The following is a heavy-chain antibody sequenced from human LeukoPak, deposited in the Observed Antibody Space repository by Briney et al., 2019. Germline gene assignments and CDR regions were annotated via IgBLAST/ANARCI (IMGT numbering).Heavy chain of an antibody. J-gene: IGHJ3*02. D-gene: IGHD3-9*01. V-gene: IGHV1-18*01. CDR3: ARATFTISIPDAFDI. CDR1: GGTFSSYA. Sequence: ASVKVSCKASGGTFSSYAISWVRQAPGQGLEWMGWISAYNGNTNYAQKLQGRVTMTTDTSTSTAYMELRSLRSDDTAVYYCARATFTISIPDAFDIWGQGTMVTVSS. CDR2: ISAYNGNT.